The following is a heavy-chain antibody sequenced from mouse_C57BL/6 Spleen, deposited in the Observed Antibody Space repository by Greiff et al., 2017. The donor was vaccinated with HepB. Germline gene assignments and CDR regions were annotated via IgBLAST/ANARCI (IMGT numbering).Heavy chain of an antibody. J-gene: IGHJ1*03. CDR1: GYSITSGYY. CDR3: ARRDYGSSHWYFDV. Sequence: EVQLQQSGPGLVKPSQSLSLTCSVTGYSITSGYYWNWIREFPGNKQEWMGYISYEGSNNYNPSLKNRIYITRDTSKNQFFLKLNSVTTEDTATYYCARRDYGSSHWYFDVWGTGTTVTVSS. CDR2: ISYEGSN. D-gene: IGHD1-1*01. V-gene: IGHV3-6*01.